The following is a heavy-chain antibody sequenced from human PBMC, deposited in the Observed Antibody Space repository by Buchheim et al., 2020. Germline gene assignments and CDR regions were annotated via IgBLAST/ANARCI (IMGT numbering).Heavy chain of an antibody. Sequence: VQLLESGGGVVQPGRSLRLSCAASGFTFSSYAMHWVRQAPGKGLEWVAVISYDGSNKYYADSVKGRFTISRDNSKNTLYLQMNSLRAEDTAVYYCARDGKDFDYWGQGTL. CDR3: ARDGKDFDY. CDR2: ISYDGSNK. V-gene: IGHV3-30-3*01. D-gene: IGHD1-26*01. J-gene: IGHJ4*02. CDR1: GFTFSSYA.